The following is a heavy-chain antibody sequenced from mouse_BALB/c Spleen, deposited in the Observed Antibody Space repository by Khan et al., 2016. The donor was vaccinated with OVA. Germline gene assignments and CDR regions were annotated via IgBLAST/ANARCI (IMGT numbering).Heavy chain of an antibody. CDR3: ARHLTGSFAY. D-gene: IGHD4-1*01. CDR1: GFTFSSYS. V-gene: IGHV5-6*01. CDR2: ISSGGDYT. Sequence: EVELVESGGDLVKPGGSLKLSCAASGFTFSSYSMYWVRQTPDKRLEWVATISSGGDYTYYPDSVKGRFTISRDNARNTLYLQMSSLKSEDTAMYYCARHLTGSFAYWGQGTLVTVSA. J-gene: IGHJ3*01.